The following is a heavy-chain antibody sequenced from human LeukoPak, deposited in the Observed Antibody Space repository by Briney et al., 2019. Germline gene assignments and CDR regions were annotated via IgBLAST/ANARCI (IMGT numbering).Heavy chain of an antibody. CDR2: ISGSGGST. Sequence: GGSLRLSCATYGFIFSSYAMGWVRQAPGKGLEWVSIISGSGGSTHYADSVKGWFTISRDNSRNTLYLQMNSLRAEDTAVYYCVRESYSMDVWGKGTTVTVSS. CDR1: GFIFSSYA. V-gene: IGHV3-23*01. CDR3: VRESYSMDV. D-gene: IGHD3-10*01. J-gene: IGHJ6*03.